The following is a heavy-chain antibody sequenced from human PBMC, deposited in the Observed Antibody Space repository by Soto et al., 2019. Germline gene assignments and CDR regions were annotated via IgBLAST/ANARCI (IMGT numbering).Heavy chain of an antibody. CDR2: INAGNGNT. V-gene: IGHV1-3*05. Sequence: QVQLVQSGAEEKKPGASVKVSCKASGYTFTSYAMHWVRQAPGQRLEWMGWINAGNGNTKYSQKFQGRVTITRDTSARTAYMEPGSLRSEDTAVYYCARGIVVVTALDYWGQGTLVTVSS. D-gene: IGHD2-21*02. J-gene: IGHJ4*02. CDR1: GYTFTSYA. CDR3: ARGIVVVTALDY.